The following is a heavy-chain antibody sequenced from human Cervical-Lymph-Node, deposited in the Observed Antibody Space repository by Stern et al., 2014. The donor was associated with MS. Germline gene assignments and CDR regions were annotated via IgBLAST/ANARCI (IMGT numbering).Heavy chain of an antibody. J-gene: IGHJ6*02. CDR2: ISSSGSSI. Sequence: VQLVESGGGLVKPGGSLRLSCAAPGFTFSDYYMSWIRQAPGKGLEWVSFISSSGSSIYYADSVKGRFPISRDNAKNSLYLLLNSLRAEDTAVYYCARDPPHSRAAVNFYYGIDVWGQGTTVTVSS. D-gene: IGHD6-13*01. CDR1: GFTFSDYY. CDR3: ARDPPHSRAAVNFYYGIDV. V-gene: IGHV3-11*01.